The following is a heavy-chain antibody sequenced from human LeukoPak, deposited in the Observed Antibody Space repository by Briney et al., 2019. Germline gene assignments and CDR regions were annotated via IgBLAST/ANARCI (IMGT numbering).Heavy chain of an antibody. J-gene: IGHJ4*02. CDR1: GGSISIYY. D-gene: IGHD6-13*01. CDR2: ISYSGST. Sequence: NPSETLSLTCTVSGGSISIYYSSWIRQPPGKGREWIGYISYSGSTNYNPPLKSRVTISVGTSKTQFSLKLTSVTAADTAVYYCARTGYGYSSSWYTDYRGQGTLVTVSS. CDR3: ARTGYGYSSSWYTDY. V-gene: IGHV4-59*01.